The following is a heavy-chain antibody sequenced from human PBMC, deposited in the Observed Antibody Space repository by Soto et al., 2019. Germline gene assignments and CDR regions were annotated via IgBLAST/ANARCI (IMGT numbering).Heavy chain of an antibody. Sequence: QVQLQESGPGLVKPSETLSLTCAVSGGSMSSYYWSWIRQPPGKRPEWIGYIYYSVYTNYNPSLKSRVTISVDTSKNQFSLKLSSVTAADTAVYYCARDSVGSGYDWGQGTLVTVSS. CDR3: ARDSVGSGYD. D-gene: IGHD5-12*01. J-gene: IGHJ4*02. CDR2: IYYSVYT. CDR1: GGSMSSYY. V-gene: IGHV4-59*01.